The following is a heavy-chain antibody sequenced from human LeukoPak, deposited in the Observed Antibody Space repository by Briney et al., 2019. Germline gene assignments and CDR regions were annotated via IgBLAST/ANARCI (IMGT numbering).Heavy chain of an antibody. CDR3: ARDSSMIWDAFDI. J-gene: IGHJ3*02. Sequence: PSETLSLTCTVSGGSISSGDYYWSWIRQPPGKGLEWIGYIYYSGNSSYNPSLKSRVTISVDTSKNQFSLKLSSVTAADTAVYYCARDSSMIWDAFDIWGQGTMVTVSS. V-gene: IGHV4-30-4*02. CDR1: GGSISSGDYY. CDR2: IYYSGNS. D-gene: IGHD3/OR15-3a*01.